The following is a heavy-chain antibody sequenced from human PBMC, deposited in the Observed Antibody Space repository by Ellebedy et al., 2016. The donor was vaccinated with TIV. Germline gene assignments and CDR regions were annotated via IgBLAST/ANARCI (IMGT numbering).Heavy chain of an antibody. J-gene: IGHJ4*02. CDR1: GFTFADYA. Sequence: GGSLRLSCAASGFTFADYAMHWVRQAPGKGLEWVSGISWNSGSIDYADSVKGRFTISRDNAKNSLYLQMNSLRAEDTALYYCAKEGGYSGYAWWADWGQGTLVTVSS. CDR3: AKEGGYSGYAWWAD. V-gene: IGHV3-9*01. CDR2: ISWNSGSI. D-gene: IGHD5-12*01.